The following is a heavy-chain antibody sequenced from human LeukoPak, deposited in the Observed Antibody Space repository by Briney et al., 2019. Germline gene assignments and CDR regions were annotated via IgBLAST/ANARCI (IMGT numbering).Heavy chain of an antibody. V-gene: IGHV1-2*02. J-gene: IGHJ3*02. CDR1: GYTFTGYY. D-gene: IGHD3-16*01. CDR2: INPNSGGT. Sequence: ASVKVSCKASGYTFTGYYMHWVRQAPGQGLEWMGWINPNSGGTNYAQKFQGRVTMTRDTSISTAYMELSRLRSDDTAVYYCARDPLMITLSGAFGIWGQGTMVTVSS. CDR3: ARDPLMITLSGAFGI.